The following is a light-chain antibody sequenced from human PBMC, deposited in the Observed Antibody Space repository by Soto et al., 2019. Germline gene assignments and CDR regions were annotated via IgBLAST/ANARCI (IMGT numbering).Light chain of an antibody. Sequence: QSVLTQPPSASGTPGQRVTISCSGSSSNIGSNSVNWFHQLPGTATKLLIYSNNQRPSGVPDRFSGSKSGASASLAISGLQSEDEADYYCAAWDDTLNGYVFGTGTKLTVL. CDR2: SNN. V-gene: IGLV1-44*01. J-gene: IGLJ1*01. CDR1: SSNIGSNS. CDR3: AAWDDTLNGYV.